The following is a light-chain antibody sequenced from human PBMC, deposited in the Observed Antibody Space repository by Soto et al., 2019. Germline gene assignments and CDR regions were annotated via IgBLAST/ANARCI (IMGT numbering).Light chain of an antibody. Sequence: DIQMTQSPSTLSASIGYRFIITCRASQSISSWLAWYQQKPGKAPKLLIYDASSLESGVPSRFSGSGSGTEFTLTINSLQPDDFATYYCQQYNGPITFGQGTRLEIK. V-gene: IGKV1-5*01. CDR1: QSISSW. CDR3: QQYNGPIT. J-gene: IGKJ5*01. CDR2: DAS.